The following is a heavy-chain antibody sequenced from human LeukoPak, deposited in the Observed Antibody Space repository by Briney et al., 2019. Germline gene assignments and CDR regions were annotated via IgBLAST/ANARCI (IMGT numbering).Heavy chain of an antibody. Sequence: KSSETLSLTCTVSGGSISSYYWSWIRQPPGKGLEWIGYIYYSGSTNYNPSLKSRVTISVDTSKNQFSLKLSSVTAADTAVYYCARHWTIGHTVMKPQFAFDIWGQGTMVTVSS. V-gene: IGHV4-59*08. CDR3: ARHWTIGHTVMKPQFAFDI. CDR2: IYYSGST. D-gene: IGHD4-17*01. CDR1: GGSISSYY. J-gene: IGHJ3*02.